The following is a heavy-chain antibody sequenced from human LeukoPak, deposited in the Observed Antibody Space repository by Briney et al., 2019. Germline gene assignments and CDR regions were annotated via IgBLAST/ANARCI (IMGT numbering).Heavy chain of an antibody. V-gene: IGHV3-30*02. Sequence: PGGSLRLSCAASGFTFSSYGMHWVRQAPGKGLEWVAFIRYDGSNKYYADSVKGRFTIDRDNSKNTLYLQMNSLRAEDTAVYYSAKSRHMVRGVTPFDYWGQGTLVTVSS. CDR1: GFTFSSYG. CDR2: IRYDGSNK. J-gene: IGHJ4*02. CDR3: AKSRHMVRGVTPFDY. D-gene: IGHD3-10*01.